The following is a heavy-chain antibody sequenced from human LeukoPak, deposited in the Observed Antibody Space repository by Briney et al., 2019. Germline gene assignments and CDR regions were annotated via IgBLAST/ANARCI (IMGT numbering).Heavy chain of an antibody. CDR2: MNHNSGNT. CDR3: AVVVAALPRRYYYYYYMDV. J-gene: IGHJ6*03. D-gene: IGHD2-15*01. V-gene: IGHV1-8*01. Sequence: ASVKVSCKASGYTFTSYDINWVRQATGQGLEWMGWMNHNSGNTGYAQKFQGRVTMTRNTSISTAYMELSSLRSEDTAVYYCAVVVAALPRRYYYYYYMDVWGKGTTVTISS. CDR1: GYTFTSYD.